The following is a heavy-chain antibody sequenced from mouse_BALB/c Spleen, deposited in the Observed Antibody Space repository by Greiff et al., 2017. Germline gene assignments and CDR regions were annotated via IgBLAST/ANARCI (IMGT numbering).Heavy chain of an antibody. Sequence: EVQLVESGGGLVKPGGSLKLSCAASGFTFSSYGMSWVRQTPDKRLEWVATISSGGSYTYYPDSVKGRFTISRDNAKNTLYLQMSSLKSEDTAMYYCARQGNYYGSSWWYFDVWGAGTTVTVSS. CDR1: GFTFSSYG. D-gene: IGHD1-1*01. J-gene: IGHJ1*01. CDR2: ISSGGSYT. V-gene: IGHV5-6*01. CDR3: ARQGNYYGSSWWYFDV.